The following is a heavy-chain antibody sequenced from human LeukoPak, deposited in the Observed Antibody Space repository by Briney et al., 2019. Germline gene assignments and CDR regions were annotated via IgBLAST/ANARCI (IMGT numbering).Heavy chain of an antibody. Sequence: GGSLRLSCAASGFTFSSYAMSWVRQAPGKGLEWGSAISGSGGSTYYADSVKGRFTISRDNSKNTLYLQMNSLRAEDTAVYYCASLTTLARGYFDYWGQGTLVTVSS. D-gene: IGHD3-3*01. V-gene: IGHV3-23*01. CDR2: ISGSGGST. CDR1: GFTFSSYA. J-gene: IGHJ4*02. CDR3: ASLTTLARGYFDY.